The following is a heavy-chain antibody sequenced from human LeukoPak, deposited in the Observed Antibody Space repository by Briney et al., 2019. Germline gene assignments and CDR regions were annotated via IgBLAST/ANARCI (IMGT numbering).Heavy chain of an antibody. V-gene: IGHV4-59*01. CDR3: ARLYGDYSYDAFDI. Sequence: SETLSLTCTVSGGSINSYYWSWIRQPPGKGLEWIGYIYYSGSTNYNPSLKSRVTISVDTSKNQFSLKLSSVTAADTAVYYCARLYGDYSYDAFDIWGQGTMVTVSS. D-gene: IGHD4-17*01. CDR1: GGSINSYY. J-gene: IGHJ3*02. CDR2: IYYSGST.